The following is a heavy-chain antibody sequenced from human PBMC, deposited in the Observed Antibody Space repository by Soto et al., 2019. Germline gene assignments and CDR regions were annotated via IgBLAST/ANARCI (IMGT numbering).Heavy chain of an antibody. J-gene: IGHJ4*02. CDR2: IYPSDSDT. V-gene: IGHV5-51*01. CDR3: ARLFTGAGFWDYFDY. Sequence: GESLKISCKASGYDFSTHWIGWVRHMPGKGLQWMAIIYPSDSDTKYSPSFQGHVTISVDKSISTAYLQWSGLQASDSAKYYCARLFTGAGFWDYFDYWGPGTLVTVSS. D-gene: IGHD3-16*01. CDR1: GYDFSTHW.